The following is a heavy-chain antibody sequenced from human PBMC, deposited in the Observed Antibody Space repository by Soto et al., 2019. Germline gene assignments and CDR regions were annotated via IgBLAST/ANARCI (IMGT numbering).Heavy chain of an antibody. CDR3: ARAGPLYSSSSKCPFDY. CDR1: GGSISSGGYY. J-gene: IGHJ4*02. CDR2: IYYSGST. D-gene: IGHD6-13*01. Sequence: PSETLSLTCTVSGGSISSGGYYWSWIRQHPGKGLEWIGYIYYSGSTYHNPSLKSRVTISVDTSKNQFSLKLSSVTAADTAVYYCARAGPLYSSSSKCPFDYWGQGTLVTVSS. V-gene: IGHV4-31*03.